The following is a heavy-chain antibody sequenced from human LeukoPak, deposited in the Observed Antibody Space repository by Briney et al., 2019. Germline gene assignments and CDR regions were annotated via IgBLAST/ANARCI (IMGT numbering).Heavy chain of an antibody. V-gene: IGHV3-30*02. Sequence: GGSLRLSCAASGFTFSSYGMHWVRQAPGKWLEWVAFIRYDGSNKYYADSAKGRFTISRDNSKNTLYLQMNSLRAEDTAVYYCAKQGRPAVFYYMDVWGKGTTVTISS. D-gene: IGHD1-14*01. CDR2: IRYDGSNK. CDR1: GFTFSSYG. J-gene: IGHJ6*03. CDR3: AKQGRPAVFYYMDV.